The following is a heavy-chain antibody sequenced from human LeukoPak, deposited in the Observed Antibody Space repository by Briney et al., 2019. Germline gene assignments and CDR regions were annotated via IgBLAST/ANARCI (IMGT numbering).Heavy chain of an antibody. CDR2: INHSGGT. D-gene: IGHD6-19*01. CDR3: ARPGCSSGRPDI. V-gene: IGHV4-34*01. J-gene: IGHJ3*02. CDR1: GGSFSGYY. Sequence: PSETLSLTCAVYGGSFSGYYWSWIRQPPGKGLEWIGEINHSGGTNYNPSLKSRVTISVDTSKNQFSLKLSSVTAADTAVYYCARPGCSSGRPDIWGQGTMVTVSS.